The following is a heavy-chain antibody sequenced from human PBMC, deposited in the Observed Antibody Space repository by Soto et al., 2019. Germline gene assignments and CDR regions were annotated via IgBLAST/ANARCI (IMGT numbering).Heavy chain of an antibody. D-gene: IGHD3-10*01. CDR1: GGSISSYY. Sequence: SETLSLTCTVSGGSISSYYWSWIRQPPGKGLEWIGHIYHTGITNYNPSLKSRVTISVDMSKNQFSLKLSSVTAADTAVYYCARWWFGEFFDYWGQGTLVTVSS. CDR3: ARWWFGEFFDY. V-gene: IGHV4-59*08. CDR2: IYHTGIT. J-gene: IGHJ4*02.